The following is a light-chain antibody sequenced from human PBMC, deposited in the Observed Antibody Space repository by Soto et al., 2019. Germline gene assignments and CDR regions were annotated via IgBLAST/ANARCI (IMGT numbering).Light chain of an antibody. V-gene: IGLV1-44*01. CDR3: VAWDDSLNGPV. CDR1: SSNIGSNT. J-gene: IGLJ2*01. Sequence: QSVLTQPPSASGTPGQRVTISCSGSSSNIGSNTVNWFQQLPGTAPKVLIYSNNQRPSGVPDRFSGSKSGTSASLAISGLQSEDEADYYCVAWDDSLNGPVFGGGTKLTVL. CDR2: SNN.